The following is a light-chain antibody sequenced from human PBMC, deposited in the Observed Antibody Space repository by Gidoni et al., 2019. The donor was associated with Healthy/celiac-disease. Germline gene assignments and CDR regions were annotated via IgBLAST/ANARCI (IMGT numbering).Light chain of an antibody. CDR2: QDS. Sequence: SYELTQPPSVSVSPGQTASIPCSGDKLGDKYACWYQQKPGQDPVLVIYQDSKRPSGIPERFSGANSGNTATLTISGTQAMDEADYYCQAWDSSTEVFGGGTKLTVL. CDR1: KLGDKY. J-gene: IGLJ3*02. CDR3: QAWDSSTEV. V-gene: IGLV3-1*01.